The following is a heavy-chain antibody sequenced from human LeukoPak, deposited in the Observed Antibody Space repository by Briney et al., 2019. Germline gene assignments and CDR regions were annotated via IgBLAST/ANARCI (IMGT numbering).Heavy chain of an antibody. D-gene: IGHD1-14*01. J-gene: IGHJ6*02. CDR2: INHSGST. CDR3: ARRAGTTYYYYGMDV. Sequence: PSETLSLTCTVYGGSSSGYYWSCIRQPPGKGLEWIGEINHSGSTNYNPSLKSRVTISVDTSKNQFSLKLSSVTAADTAVYYCARRAGTTYYYYGMDVWGQGTTVTVSS. V-gene: IGHV4-34*01. CDR1: GGSSSGYY.